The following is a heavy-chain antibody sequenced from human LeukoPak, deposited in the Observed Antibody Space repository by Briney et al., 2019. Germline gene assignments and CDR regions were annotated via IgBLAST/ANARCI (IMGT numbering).Heavy chain of an antibody. J-gene: IGHJ4*02. V-gene: IGHV3-21*01. CDR2: IDPSSTYI. CDR1: GFTLSNAR. CDR3: TRGSYGDYEY. Sequence: PGGSLRLSCAASGFTLSNARMNWVRQTPGKGLEWVSSIDPSSTYIYYADSVKGRFTISRDNAQNSLYLQMNSLRAEDTAVYYCTRGSYGDYEYWGQGTLVTVSS. D-gene: IGHD4-17*01.